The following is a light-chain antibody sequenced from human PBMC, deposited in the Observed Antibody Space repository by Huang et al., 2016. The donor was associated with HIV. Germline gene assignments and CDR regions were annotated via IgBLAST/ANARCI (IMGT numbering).Light chain of an antibody. Sequence: IQMTQSPSSLSSSVGYSVTITCRADHTINNCLNWYQQKPGKAPKLLILSTSTSHGGVPSRFSGSGSGTDFTLTISSLQPDDSATYFCQQSYTTPRTFGQGTRVEIK. CDR2: STS. J-gene: IGKJ1*01. V-gene: IGKV1-39*01. CDR1: HTINNC. CDR3: QQSYTTPRT.